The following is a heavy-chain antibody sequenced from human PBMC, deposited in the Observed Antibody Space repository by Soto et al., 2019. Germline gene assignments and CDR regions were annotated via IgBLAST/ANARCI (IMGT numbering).Heavy chain of an antibody. Sequence: GGSLRLSCAASGFTFSDHYMDWVRQAPGKGLEWVGRTRNKANSYTTEYAASVKGRFTISRDDSKNSLYLQMNSLRAEDTAVYYCAKDQLSLAVDYWGQGTLVTVSS. CDR1: GFTFSDHY. CDR3: AKDQLSLAVDY. V-gene: IGHV3-72*01. J-gene: IGHJ4*02. D-gene: IGHD6-6*01. CDR2: TRNKANSYTT.